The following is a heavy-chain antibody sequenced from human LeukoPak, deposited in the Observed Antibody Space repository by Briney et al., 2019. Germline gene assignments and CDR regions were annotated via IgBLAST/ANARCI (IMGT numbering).Heavy chain of an antibody. Sequence: WGSLRLSCAASGFTFSSYWMSWVRQAPGKGLEWVANIKQDGSEKYYVDSVKGRFTISRDNAKNSLYLQMNSLRAEDTAVYYCARETRGRSLVRRNYYYYMDVWGKGTTVTVSS. CDR1: GFTFSSYW. J-gene: IGHJ6*03. CDR3: ARETRGRSLVRRNYYYYMDV. D-gene: IGHD2-15*01. CDR2: IKQDGSEK. V-gene: IGHV3-7*01.